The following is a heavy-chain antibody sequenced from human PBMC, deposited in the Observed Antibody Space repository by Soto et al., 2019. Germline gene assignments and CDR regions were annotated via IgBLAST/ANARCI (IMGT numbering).Heavy chain of an antibody. CDR1: GFTFSSYT. CDR3: ARFGYTTEAH. D-gene: IGHD5-12*01. CDR2: ISSSSSYI. Sequence: EVQLVESGGGLVKPGGSLRLSCAASGFTFSSYTMIWVRQAPGKGLEWVSSISSSSSYIYYADSVQGRFTISRDNAKNSLYLQMNSLRAEDTAVYYCARFGYTTEAHWGQGTLVTVSS. J-gene: IGHJ4*02. V-gene: IGHV3-21*01.